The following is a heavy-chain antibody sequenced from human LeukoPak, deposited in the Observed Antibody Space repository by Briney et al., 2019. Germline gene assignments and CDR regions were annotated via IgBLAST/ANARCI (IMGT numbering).Heavy chain of an antibody. J-gene: IGHJ4*02. CDR2: ISAYNGNT. Sequence: ASVKVSCKATGYPFTSYGISWVRQAPGQGLEWMGWISAYNGNTNYAQKLQGRVTMTTDTSTSTAYMELRSLRSDDTAVYYCARAFYIAAAEDYWGQGTLVTISS. CDR3: ARAFYIAAAEDY. D-gene: IGHD6-13*01. CDR1: GYPFTSYG. V-gene: IGHV1-18*04.